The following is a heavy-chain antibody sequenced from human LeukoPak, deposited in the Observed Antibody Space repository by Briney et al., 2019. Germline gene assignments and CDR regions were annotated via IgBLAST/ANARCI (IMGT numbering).Heavy chain of an antibody. CDR1: GFTFSDYY. Sequence: GGSLRLSCAASGFTFSDYYMSWIRQAPGKGLEWVSYITTSSSYTNYADSVKGRFTISRDNAKNSLYLQMNSLRAEDTAVYYCARSFSGFSFDWWGQGTLVTVSS. J-gene: IGHJ4*02. CDR3: ARSFSGFSFDW. D-gene: IGHD5-12*01. V-gene: IGHV3-11*03. CDR2: ITTSSSYT.